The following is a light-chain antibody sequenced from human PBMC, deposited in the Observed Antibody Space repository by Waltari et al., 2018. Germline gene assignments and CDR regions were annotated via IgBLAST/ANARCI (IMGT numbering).Light chain of an antibody. CDR2: DVT. CDR1: NNAVGGYNY. Sequence: QSALTQPASVSGSPGQSITISCTGTNNAVGGYNYVSWYQQHPGKAPKPMIYDVTNRPSGVSTRFSGSKSGNTASLTISGLQAEDEADYYCSSYTSNSDPYVFGTGTKVTVL. J-gene: IGLJ1*01. V-gene: IGLV2-14*03. CDR3: SSYTSNSDPYV.